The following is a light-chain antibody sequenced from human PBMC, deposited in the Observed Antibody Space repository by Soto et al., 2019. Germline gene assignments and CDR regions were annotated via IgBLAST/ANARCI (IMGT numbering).Light chain of an antibody. CDR2: ATS. CDR1: QGYRSD. V-gene: IGKV1-39*01. Sequence: IQVTQSPSSLSASVGDRVTITCRATQGYRSDLGWYQQKPGTVPKLLIYATSNLQSGVPSRFSGRGFGTDFTLTISSLQPEDFATYYCQQSFTTPSFGQGTRLEIK. CDR3: QQSFTTPS. J-gene: IGKJ5*01.